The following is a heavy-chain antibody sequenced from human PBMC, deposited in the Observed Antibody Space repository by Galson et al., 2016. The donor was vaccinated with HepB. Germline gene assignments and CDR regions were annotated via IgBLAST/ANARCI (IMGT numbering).Heavy chain of an antibody. J-gene: IGHJ6*02. CDR3: TRDAGWGFFALDV. CDR2: TYYRAKWYN. V-gene: IGHV6-1*01. Sequence: CAISWDSVSSNSAAWNWIRQSPSRGLEWLGRTYYRAKWYNDCAGSVKSRITINPDTSKNQFSLQLNSVTPEDTAVYYCTRDAGWGFFALDVWGQGTTVTVSS. CDR1: WDSVSSNSAA. D-gene: IGHD6-19*01.